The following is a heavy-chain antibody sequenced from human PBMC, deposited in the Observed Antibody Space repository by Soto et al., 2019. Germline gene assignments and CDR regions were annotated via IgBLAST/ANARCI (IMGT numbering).Heavy chain of an antibody. CDR3: ARYYLRGGGSFDI. J-gene: IGHJ3*02. V-gene: IGHV4-30-4*01. D-gene: IGHD3-10*01. CDR2: IFHSGST. CDR1: GGSISSGDYY. Sequence: SETLSLTCTVSGGSISSGDYYWSWIRQPPGKGLEWIGYIFHSGSTYYNSPLKSRVAISVDTSKNQFSLKLSSVTAADTAVYYCARYYLRGGGSFDIWGQGTMVTVSS.